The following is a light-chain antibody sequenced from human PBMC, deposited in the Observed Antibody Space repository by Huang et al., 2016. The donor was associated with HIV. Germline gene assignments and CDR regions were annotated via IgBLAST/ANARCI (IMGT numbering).Light chain of an antibody. CDR1: QTVTNNY. Sequence: IVLTQSPDTLSLSPGERATLSCRASQTVTNNYLAWYQQRPGQAPRLLIYGASTRATGSPDRFSGSGAGTDCTLTISRLEPKDFVVYYCQQFGSSPPYSFGQGTKLEIK. CDR3: QQFGSSPPYS. J-gene: IGKJ2*03. V-gene: IGKV3-20*01. CDR2: GAS.